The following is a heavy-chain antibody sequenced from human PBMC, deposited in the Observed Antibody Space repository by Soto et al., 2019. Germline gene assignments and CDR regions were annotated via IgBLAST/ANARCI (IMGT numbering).Heavy chain of an antibody. D-gene: IGHD6-19*01. J-gene: IGHJ4*02. CDR1: GFTFDDYA. CDR3: AKDMAVAGTRGGTTFDY. V-gene: IGHV3-9*01. Sequence: DVQLVESGGGLVQPGRSLRLSCAASGFTFDDYAMHWVRQAPGKGLEWVSGISWNSGSIGYADSVKGRFTISRDNAKNSLYLQMNSLRAEDTALYYCAKDMAVAGTRGGTTFDYWGQGTLVTVSS. CDR2: ISWNSGSI.